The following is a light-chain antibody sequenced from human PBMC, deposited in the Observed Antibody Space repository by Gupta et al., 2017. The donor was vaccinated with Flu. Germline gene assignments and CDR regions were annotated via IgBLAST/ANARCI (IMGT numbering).Light chain of an antibody. Sequence: ATHLCWANQSIFHNLAWYQQKPGQAPRLLIYGASTRATGIPARFSGCGSGAEFTLTISSLQSEDFAVYCCQQYNSWPPYSFGQGTKLEIK. CDR2: GAS. CDR1: QSIFHN. V-gene: IGKV3-15*01. CDR3: QQYNSWPPYS. J-gene: IGKJ2*03.